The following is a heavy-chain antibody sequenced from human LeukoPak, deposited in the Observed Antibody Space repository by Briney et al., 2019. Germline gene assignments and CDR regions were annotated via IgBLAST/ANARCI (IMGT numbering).Heavy chain of an antibody. Sequence: KSSETLSLTCTVSGGSISSYYWSWIRQPAGKGLEWIGRIYTSGSTNYNPSLKSRVTMSVDTSKNQFPLKLSSVTAADTAVYYCAREFRAVAGVQQFYYYYLDVWGKGTTVTVSS. CDR3: AREFRAVAGVQQFYYYYLDV. J-gene: IGHJ6*03. CDR2: IYTSGST. D-gene: IGHD6-19*01. V-gene: IGHV4-4*07. CDR1: GGSISSYY.